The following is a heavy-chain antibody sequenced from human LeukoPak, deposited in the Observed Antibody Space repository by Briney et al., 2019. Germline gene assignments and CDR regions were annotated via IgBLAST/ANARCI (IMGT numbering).Heavy chain of an antibody. D-gene: IGHD3-3*01. CDR1: GYTFIGYY. J-gene: IGHJ5*02. CDR3: ARQITIFGVVIGNWFDP. V-gene: IGHV1-2*02. CDR2: INPNSGGT. Sequence: ASVKVSCKASGYTFIGYYMHWVRQAPGQGLEWMGWINPNSGGTNYAQKFQDRVTMTRDTSISTAYMELSRLRSDDTAVYYCARQITIFGVVIGNWFDPWGQGTLVTVSS.